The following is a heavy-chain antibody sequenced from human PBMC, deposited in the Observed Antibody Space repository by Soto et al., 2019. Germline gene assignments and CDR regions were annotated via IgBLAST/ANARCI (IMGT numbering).Heavy chain of an antibody. Sequence: TQSVGQTCTFWWFSFSNRRMCVSWIRQPPGKTLDWLAVIDWDDEKFYSTSLKTRLTISKDTSNNQVVLTMTNMDPEDTGTYYSARTRAADLSFLFGYSGQATLVTVPS. CDR2: IDWDDEK. V-gene: IGHV2-70*01. CDR1: WFSFSNRRMC. D-gene: IGHD6-13*01. CDR3: ARTRAADLSFLFGY. J-gene: IGHJ4*02.